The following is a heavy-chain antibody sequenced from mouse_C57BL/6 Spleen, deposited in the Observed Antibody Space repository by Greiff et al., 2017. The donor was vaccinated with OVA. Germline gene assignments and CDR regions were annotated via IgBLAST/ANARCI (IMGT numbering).Heavy chain of an antibody. Sequence: EADGVDFSRYWMSWVRRAPGKGLEWIGEINPDSSTINYAPSLKDKFIISRDNAKNTLYLQMSKVRSEDTALYYCARHGYYTYYYAMDYWGQGTSVTVSS. D-gene: IGHD2-3*01. J-gene: IGHJ4*01. CDR3: ARHGYYTYYYAMDY. V-gene: IGHV4-1*01. CDR2: INPDSSTI. CDR1: GVDFSRYW.